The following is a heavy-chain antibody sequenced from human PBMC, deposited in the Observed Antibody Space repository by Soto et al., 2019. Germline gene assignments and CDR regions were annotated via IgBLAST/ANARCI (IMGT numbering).Heavy chain of an antibody. CDR2: IYYSGST. J-gene: IGHJ5*02. Sequence: SETLSLTCTVSGGSLSSYYWSWIRQPPGKGLEWIGYIYYSGSTNYNPSLKSRVTISVDTSKNQFSLKLSSVTAADTAVYYCARGSEGWFDPWGQGTLVTVSS. D-gene: IGHD6-25*01. CDR3: ARGSEGWFDP. CDR1: GGSLSSYY. V-gene: IGHV4-59*01.